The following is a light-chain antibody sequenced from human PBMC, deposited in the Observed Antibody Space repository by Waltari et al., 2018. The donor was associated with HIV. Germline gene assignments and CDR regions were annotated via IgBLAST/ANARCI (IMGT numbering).Light chain of an antibody. CDR1: ALHSRH. CDR2: QDG. CDR3: QAWAGGTGSEGV. Sequence: SYDLTQPPSVSVSPGQTASIACSVDALHSRHVSWYQKWPGQSPVLVVFQDGKRPSGIPDRFSGSNSGNTATLTISGTQAMDEADYFCQAWAGGTGSEGVFGGGTKLTVL. J-gene: IGLJ2*01. V-gene: IGLV3-1*01.